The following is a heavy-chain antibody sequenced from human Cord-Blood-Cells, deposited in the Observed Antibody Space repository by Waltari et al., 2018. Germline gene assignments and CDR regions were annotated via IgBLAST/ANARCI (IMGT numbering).Heavy chain of an antibody. J-gene: IGHJ5*02. CDR2: INHSGST. V-gene: IGHV4-34*01. Sequence: QVQLQQWGAGLLKPSETLSLTFAVYGGSFSGYSWTWIRQSPGKGLECIGEINHSGSTNYNPSLESRVTISVDTSKSQFSLNLRSVTAADTAVYYCARAPYSSSWTVRWFDPWGQGIPVTVSS. CDR1: GGSFSGYS. CDR3: ARAPYSSSWTVRWFDP. D-gene: IGHD6-13*01.